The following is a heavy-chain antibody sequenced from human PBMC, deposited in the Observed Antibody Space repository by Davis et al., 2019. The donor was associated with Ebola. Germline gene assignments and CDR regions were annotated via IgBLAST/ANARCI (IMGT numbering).Heavy chain of an antibody. Sequence: GESLKISCAASGFTFSSYAMSWVRQAPGKGLEWVSAISGSGGSTYYADSVKGRFTISRDNSKNTLYLQMNSLRAEDTAVYYCATHDYSGYESAFGYYYYMDVWGKGTTVTVSS. CDR2: ISGSGGST. CDR3: ATHDYSGYESAFGYYYYMDV. J-gene: IGHJ6*03. V-gene: IGHV3-23*01. D-gene: IGHD5-12*01. CDR1: GFTFSSYA.